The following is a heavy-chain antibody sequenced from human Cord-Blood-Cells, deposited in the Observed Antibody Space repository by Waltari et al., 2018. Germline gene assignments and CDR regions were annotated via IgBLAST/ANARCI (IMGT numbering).Heavy chain of an antibody. J-gene: IGHJ2*01. CDR1: GGSFSGYY. Sequence: QVQLQQWGAGLLKPSETLSLTCAGYGGSFSGYYWSWIRQPPGKGLEWIGEINHSGSTNYNPSLKSRVTISVDTSKNQFSLKLSSVTAADTAVYYCARGTTIVVVPAARYWYFDLWGRGTLVTVSS. V-gene: IGHV4-34*01. D-gene: IGHD2-2*01. CDR3: ARGTTIVVVPAARYWYFDL. CDR2: INHSGST.